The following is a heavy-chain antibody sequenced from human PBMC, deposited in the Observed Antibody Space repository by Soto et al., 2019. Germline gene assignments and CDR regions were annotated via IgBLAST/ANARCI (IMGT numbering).Heavy chain of an antibody. D-gene: IGHD5-18*01. CDR1: GGTFSSYA. CDR3: ARDLRGLWASYYYYYMDV. CDR2: IIPIFGTA. Sequence: SVKVSCKASGGTFSSYAISWVRQAPGQGLEWMGGIIPIFGTANYAQKFQGRVTITADESTSTAYMELSSLRSEDTAVYYCARDLRGLWASYYYYYMDVWGKGTTVTVSS. J-gene: IGHJ6*03. V-gene: IGHV1-69*13.